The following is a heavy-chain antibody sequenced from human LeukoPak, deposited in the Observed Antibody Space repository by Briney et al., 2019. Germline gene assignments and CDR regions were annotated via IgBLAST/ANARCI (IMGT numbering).Heavy chain of an antibody. CDR2: FDPEDGET. Sequence: ASVKVSCKVSGYALTELSMHWVRQAPGKGLEWMGGFDPEDGETIYAQKFQGRVTMTEDTSTDTAYMELSSLRSEDTAAYYCATAPGGYYDSSGYYDYWGQGTLVTVSS. D-gene: IGHD3-22*01. V-gene: IGHV1-24*01. J-gene: IGHJ4*02. CDR3: ATAPGGYYDSSGYYDY. CDR1: GYALTELS.